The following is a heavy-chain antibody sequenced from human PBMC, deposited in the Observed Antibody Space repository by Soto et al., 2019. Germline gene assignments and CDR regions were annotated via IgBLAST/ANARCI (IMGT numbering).Heavy chain of an antibody. CDR1: GFTFSSYW. Sequence: GGSLRLSCADSGFTFSSYWMSWVRQAPGKGLEWVANIKQDGSEKYYVDSVKGRFTISRDNAKNSLYLQMNSLRAEDTAVYYCARVIGSGWYYYYYGMDVWGQGSTVTVSS. J-gene: IGHJ6*02. CDR2: IKQDGSEK. V-gene: IGHV3-7*01. D-gene: IGHD6-19*01. CDR3: ARVIGSGWYYYYYGMDV.